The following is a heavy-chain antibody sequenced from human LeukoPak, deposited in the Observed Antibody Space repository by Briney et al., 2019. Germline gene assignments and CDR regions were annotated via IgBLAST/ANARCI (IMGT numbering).Heavy chain of an antibody. J-gene: IGHJ4*02. CDR3: ARGGSSWHFDY. V-gene: IGHV4-30-4*08. Sequence: SETLSLTCTVSGGSISSGDYYWSWIRQPPGKGLEWIGYIYYSGSTYYNPSLKSRVTISVDTSKNQFSLKLSSVTAADTAVYYCARGGSSWHFDYWGQGTLVTVSS. D-gene: IGHD6-13*01. CDR2: IYYSGST. CDR1: GGSISSGDYY.